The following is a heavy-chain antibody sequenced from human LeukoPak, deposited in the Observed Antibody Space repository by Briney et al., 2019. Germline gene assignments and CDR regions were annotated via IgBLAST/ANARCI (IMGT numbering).Heavy chain of an antibody. V-gene: IGHV4-34*01. CDR1: GGSFSGYY. Sequence: KPSETLSLTCAVYGGSFSGYYWSWIRQPPGKGLEWIGEINHSGSTNYNPSLKSRVTISVDTSKNQFSLKLSSVTAADTAVYYCARALPVVPAARGLGYYYYGMDVWGQGTTVTVSS. J-gene: IGHJ6*02. D-gene: IGHD2-2*01. CDR3: ARALPVVPAARGLGYYYYGMDV. CDR2: INHSGST.